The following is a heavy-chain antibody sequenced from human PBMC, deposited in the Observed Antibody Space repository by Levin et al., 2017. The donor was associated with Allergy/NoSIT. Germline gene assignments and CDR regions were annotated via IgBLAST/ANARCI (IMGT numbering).Heavy chain of an antibody. Sequence: QTLSLTCTFSGFSLSTSGMCVSWIRQPPGKALEWLALIDWDDDKYYSTSLKTRLTISKDTSKNQVVLTMTNMDPVDTATYYCARLYGDYVGRAFDIWGQGTLVTVSS. CDR2: IDWDDDK. J-gene: IGHJ3*02. V-gene: IGHV2-70*01. CDR3: ARLYGDYVGRAFDI. CDR1: GFSLSTSGMC. D-gene: IGHD4-17*01.